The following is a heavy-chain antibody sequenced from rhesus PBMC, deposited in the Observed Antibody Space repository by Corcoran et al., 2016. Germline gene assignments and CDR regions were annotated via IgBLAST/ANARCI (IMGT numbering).Heavy chain of an antibody. Sequence: QVQLVQSGAEVKQPGASGTVSCKASGYTLPSHGMNWVRPAHGQRLEWMGWVNTDTGNPTYAQGFKERFTFSMDTSISTAYLQISSLKAEDTAVYYCARLSYGSNDAFDFWGQGLRVTVSS. J-gene: IGHJ3*01. CDR3: ARLSYGSNDAFDF. V-gene: IGHV7-114*01. CDR1: GYTLPSHG. CDR2: VNTDTGNP. D-gene: IGHD4-29*01.